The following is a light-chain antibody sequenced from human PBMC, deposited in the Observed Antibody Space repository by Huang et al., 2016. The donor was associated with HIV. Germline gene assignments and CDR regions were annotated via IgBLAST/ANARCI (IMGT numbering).Light chain of an antibody. V-gene: IGKV1-39*01. CDR2: AAS. Sequence: DLQMTQSPSSLSASVGDRVTITCRASQSLNNYLNWYQQKPGKAPSRLIYAASTLQSGVPPRFSGGVSGTVFTLTISNLQPEDYATYYCQQTFSVPLTFGGGTKVEIK. J-gene: IGKJ4*01. CDR1: QSLNNY. CDR3: QQTFSVPLT.